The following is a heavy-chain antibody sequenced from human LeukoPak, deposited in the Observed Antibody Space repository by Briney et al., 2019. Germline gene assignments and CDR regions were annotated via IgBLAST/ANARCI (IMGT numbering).Heavy chain of an antibody. D-gene: IGHD5-12*01. Sequence: SVKVSCKASGGTFSSYAISWVRQAPGQGLEWMGGIIPIFGTANYAQKFQGRVTITADESTSTAYMELSSLRSEDTAVYYCASGGYSGFDWDLYYFDYWGQGTLVTVSS. CDR3: ASGGYSGFDWDLYYFDY. CDR1: GGTFSSYA. CDR2: IIPIFGTA. J-gene: IGHJ4*02. V-gene: IGHV1-69*01.